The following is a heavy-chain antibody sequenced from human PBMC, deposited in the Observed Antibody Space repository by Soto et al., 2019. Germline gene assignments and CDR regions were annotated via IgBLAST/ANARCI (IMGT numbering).Heavy chain of an antibody. CDR2: VDPSDSYT. CDR3: VRHDSETEAGLRSLHS. D-gene: IGHD1-1*01. V-gene: IGHV5-10-1*01. J-gene: IGHJ6*02. Sequence: CSRWVRQKNGKGLEWVGRVDPSDSYTDYSPSFRGHVIISVDRSVSTGYLEWSSLKASDSAIYYCVRHDSETEAGLRSLHSWCQAITVT. CDR1: C.